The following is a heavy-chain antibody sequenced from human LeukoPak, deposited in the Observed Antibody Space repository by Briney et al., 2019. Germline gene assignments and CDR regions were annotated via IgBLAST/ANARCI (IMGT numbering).Heavy chain of an antibody. V-gene: IGHV6-1*01. CDR2: TYYRSKWCN. J-gene: IGHJ3*01. CDR1: GDSVSGNRVA. CDR3: SRDLGGAFDV. Sequence: SQSLSLTCVISGDSVSGNRVAWSWIRQSPSRGLEWLGRTYYRSKWCNDYAVSVKSRISINPDTPKNQFSLQLNFVTPEDTAVYYCSRDLGGAFDVWGQGTMVTVSS.